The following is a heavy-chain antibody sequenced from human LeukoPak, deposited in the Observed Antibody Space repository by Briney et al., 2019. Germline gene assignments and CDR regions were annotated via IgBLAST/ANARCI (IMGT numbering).Heavy chain of an antibody. CDR3: AKDDGWLQFNP. CDR1: GFTFTSHG. Sequence: GGSLRLSCAASGFTFTSHGMNWVRQAPGKGLEWVSGISGRGDITYYVDSVKGRFTISRDNSKNTLYLQMNYLRVEDTAVYYCAKDDGWLQFNPWGQGTLVTVSS. D-gene: IGHD5-24*01. V-gene: IGHV3-23*01. CDR2: ISGRGDIT. J-gene: IGHJ5*02.